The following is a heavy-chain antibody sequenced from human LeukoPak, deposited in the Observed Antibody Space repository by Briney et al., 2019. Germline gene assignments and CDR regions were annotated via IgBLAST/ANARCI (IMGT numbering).Heavy chain of an antibody. CDR3: ARHPPIYSSGWYVNWFDP. CDR2: IYYSGST. J-gene: IGHJ5*02. D-gene: IGHD6-19*01. CDR1: GGSISSYY. V-gene: IGHV4-59*08. Sequence: SETLSLTCTVSGGSISSYYWSWIRQPPGKGLEWIGYIYYSGSTNYNPSLKSRATMSVDTSKNQFSLRLSSVTAADTAVYYCARHPPIYSSGWYVNWFDPWGQGTLVTVSS.